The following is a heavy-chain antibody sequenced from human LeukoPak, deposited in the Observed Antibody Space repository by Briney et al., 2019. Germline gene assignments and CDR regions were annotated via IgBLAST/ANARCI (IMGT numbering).Heavy chain of an antibody. D-gene: IGHD3-3*01. CDR1: GFTFDDYG. J-gene: IGHJ6*03. CDR2: INWNGGST. V-gene: IGHV3-20*01. Sequence: GGSLRLSCAVSGFTFDDYGMSWVRQAPGKGLEWVSGINWNGGSTGYADSVKGRFTISRDNAKNSLYLQMNSLRAEDTALYHCARIPRGDFWSGYSDYYYMDVWGKGTTVTVSS. CDR3: ARIPRGDFWSGYSDYYYMDV.